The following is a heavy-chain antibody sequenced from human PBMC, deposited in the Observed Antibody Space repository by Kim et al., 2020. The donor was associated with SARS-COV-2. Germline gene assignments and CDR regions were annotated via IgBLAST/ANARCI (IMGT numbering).Heavy chain of an antibody. D-gene: IGHD6-13*01. V-gene: IGHV3-30*04. CDR1: GFIFSSYA. CDR2: ISYDGSNK. CDR3: ARYRGSSWYFDY. J-gene: IGHJ4*02. Sequence: GGSLRLSCAASGFIFSSYAMHWVRQAPGKGLEWVAVISYDGSNKYYVDSVKGRFTISSDNTKNTLYLQMNSLRAEDTAVYYFARYRGSSWYFDYWGQGTLVTVSS.